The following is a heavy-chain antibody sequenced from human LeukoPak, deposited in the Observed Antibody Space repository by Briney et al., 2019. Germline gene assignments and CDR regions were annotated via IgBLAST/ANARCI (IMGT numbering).Heavy chain of an antibody. D-gene: IGHD3-22*01. V-gene: IGHV3-48*04. CDR3: ARDPFPYYCDSSGPQGY. J-gene: IGHJ4*02. Sequence: PGGSLRLSCAASGFTFSSYSMNWVRQAPGKGLEWVSYISSSSSTIYYADSVKGRFTISRDNAKNSLYLQMNSLRAEDTAVYYCARDPFPYYCDSSGPQGYWGQGTLVTVSS. CDR2: ISSSSSTI. CDR1: GFTFSSYS.